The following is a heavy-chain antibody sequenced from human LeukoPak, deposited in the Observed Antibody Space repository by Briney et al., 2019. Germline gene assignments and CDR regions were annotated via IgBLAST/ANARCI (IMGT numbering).Heavy chain of an antibody. CDR3: AKGDPPTYYDILTGQDY. V-gene: IGHV3-23*01. Sequence: GGSLRLSCAASGFTFSSYAMSWVRQAPGKGLEWVAGISAGGGSTYYADSVKGWFTISRDNSKNMLYLQLNSLRAEDTAVYYCAKGDPPTYYDILTGQDYWGQGTLVTVSS. CDR1: GFTFSSYA. J-gene: IGHJ4*02. CDR2: ISAGGGST. D-gene: IGHD3-9*01.